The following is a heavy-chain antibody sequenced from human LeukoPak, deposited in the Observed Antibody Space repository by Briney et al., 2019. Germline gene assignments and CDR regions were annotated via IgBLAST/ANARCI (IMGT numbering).Heavy chain of an antibody. J-gene: IGHJ3*02. D-gene: IGHD2/OR15-2a*01. V-gene: IGHV3-13*01. CDR2: IDTTGDT. Sequence: PGGSLRLSCAASGFTFSRYDMHWVRQTPGKGLEWVSTIDTTGDTYYPDSVKGRFTFSRENAKNSLYLQMSSLRAGDTAIYYCARGKSDSTVAFDIWGQGTMVTVSS. CDR1: GFTFSRYD. CDR3: ARGKSDSTVAFDI.